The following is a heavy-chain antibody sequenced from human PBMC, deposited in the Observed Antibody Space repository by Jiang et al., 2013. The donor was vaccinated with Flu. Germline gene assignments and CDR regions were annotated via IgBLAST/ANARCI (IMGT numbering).Heavy chain of an antibody. CDR3: ARVSWRGDSTSPDY. CDR2: ISRGGGT. V-gene: IGHV4-34*01. D-gene: IGHD2-2*01. Sequence: LLKPSETLSLTCAVYGGSFSGYFWSWIRLPPGKGLEWLGEISRGGGTTYNPSLMSRVTISADTSKNQFSLKLTSVTAADTAVYYCARVSWRGDSTSPDYWGQGTRVTVSS. CDR1: GGSFSGYF. J-gene: IGHJ4*02.